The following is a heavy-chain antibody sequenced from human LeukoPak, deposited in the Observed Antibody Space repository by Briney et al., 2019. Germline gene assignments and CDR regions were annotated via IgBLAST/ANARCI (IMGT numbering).Heavy chain of an antibody. J-gene: IGHJ5*02. V-gene: IGHV1-2*02. Sequence: ASVKVSCKASGYTFTGYYMHWVRQAPGQGLEWMGWINPNSGGTNYAQKFQGRVTMTRDTSISTAYMELSRLRSDDTAVYYCAKDLYWQQLNGWFDPWGQGTLVTVSS. D-gene: IGHD6-13*01. CDR1: GYTFTGYY. CDR2: INPNSGGT. CDR3: AKDLYWQQLNGWFDP.